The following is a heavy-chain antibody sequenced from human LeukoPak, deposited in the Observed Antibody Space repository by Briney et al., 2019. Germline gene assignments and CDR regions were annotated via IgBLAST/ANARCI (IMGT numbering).Heavy chain of an antibody. CDR3: ARRKEGGTFDY. Sequence: SETLSLTCIVSGGSISSSTYYWGWIRQPPGKGLEWIGSIYYTGNTYYNPSLKSRVTISVDTSKNQFSLKLTSVTAADTAVYYCARRKEGGTFDYWGQGTLVTVSS. CDR2: IYYTGNT. V-gene: IGHV4-39*01. CDR1: GGSISSSTYY. J-gene: IGHJ4*02. D-gene: IGHD3-16*01.